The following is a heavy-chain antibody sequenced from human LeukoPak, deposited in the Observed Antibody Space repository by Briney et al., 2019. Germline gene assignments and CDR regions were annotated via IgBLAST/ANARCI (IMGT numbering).Heavy chain of an antibody. J-gene: IGHJ4*02. CDR1: GATFTSNW. D-gene: IGHD2-2*01. V-gene: IGHV5-10-1*01. CDR2: FNPIDSHT. Sequence: GEPLNSSGKAPGATFTSNWSSGSRQLPGKGRKWMGIFNPIDSHTNSSPSFQGHATISANKSISTAYRQSSSLKASDPAMYYCARRPYCSSSSCYLWDCWGQGTLVTVSS. CDR3: ARRPYCSSSSCYLWDC.